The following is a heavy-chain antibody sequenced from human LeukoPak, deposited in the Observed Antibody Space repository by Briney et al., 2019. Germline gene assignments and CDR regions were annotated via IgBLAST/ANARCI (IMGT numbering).Heavy chain of an antibody. V-gene: IGHV4-59*12. D-gene: IGHD3-10*01. Sequence: SETLSLTCTVSGGSISSYYWSWIRQPLGKGLEWIGYIYYSGSTNYNPSLKSRVTISVDTSKNQFSLKLSSVTAADTAVYYCARDRRSITMVRGVTHWYFDLWGRGTLVTVSS. CDR3: ARDRRSITMVRGVTHWYFDL. J-gene: IGHJ2*01. CDR1: GGSISSYY. CDR2: IYYSGST.